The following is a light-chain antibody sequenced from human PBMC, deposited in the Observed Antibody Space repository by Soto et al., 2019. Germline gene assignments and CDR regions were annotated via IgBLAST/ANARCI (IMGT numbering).Light chain of an antibody. CDR3: QQSYSTPRYT. Sequence: DIQMTQSPSSLSASVGDRVTITCRASQSISSYLNWYQQKPGKAPNLLIYAASSLQSGVPSRFSGSGSGTDFTLTISSLQPEDFANYYCQQSYSTPRYTFGQGTKLEIK. CDR2: AAS. J-gene: IGKJ2*01. V-gene: IGKV1-39*01. CDR1: QSISSY.